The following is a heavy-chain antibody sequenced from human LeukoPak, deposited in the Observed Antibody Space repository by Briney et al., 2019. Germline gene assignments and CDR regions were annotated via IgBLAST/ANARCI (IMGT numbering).Heavy chain of an antibody. V-gene: IGHV3-33*01. D-gene: IGHD3-9*01. J-gene: IGHJ3*02. Sequence: GGSLRLSCAASGFTFSSYGMHWVRQAPGKGLEWVAVIWYDGSNKYYADSVKGRFTISRDNSKNTLYLQMNSLRAEDTAVYYCARGDILTARRGAFDIWGQGTMVTVSS. CDR3: ARGDILTARRGAFDI. CDR1: GFTFSSYG. CDR2: IWYDGSNK.